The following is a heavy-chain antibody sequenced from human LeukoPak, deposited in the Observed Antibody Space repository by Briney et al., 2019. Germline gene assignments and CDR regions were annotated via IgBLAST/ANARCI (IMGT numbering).Heavy chain of an antibody. CDR1: GGSISSYY. Sequence: PSETLSLTCTVSGGSISSYYWSWIRQPAGKGLEWIGRIYTSGSTNYNPSLKSRVTMSVDTSKNQFSLKLSSVTAADTAVYYCARGMESYYDSSGYPDYWGQGTLVTVSS. D-gene: IGHD3-22*01. J-gene: IGHJ4*02. CDR3: ARGMESYYDSSGYPDY. V-gene: IGHV4-4*07. CDR2: IYTSGST.